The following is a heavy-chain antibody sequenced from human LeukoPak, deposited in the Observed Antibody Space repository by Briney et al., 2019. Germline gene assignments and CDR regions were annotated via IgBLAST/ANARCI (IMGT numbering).Heavy chain of an antibody. CDR1: GGSISSYY. CDR2: IYYSGST. D-gene: IGHD5-18*01. CDR3: ARAVGYSYGYVY. J-gene: IGHJ4*02. Sequence: ASETLSLTCTVSGGSISSYYWSWIRQPPGKGLEWIGYIYYSGSTNYNPSLKSRVTISVDTSKNQFSLKLSSVTAADTAVYHCARAVGYSYGYVYWGQGTLVTVSS. V-gene: IGHV4-59*01.